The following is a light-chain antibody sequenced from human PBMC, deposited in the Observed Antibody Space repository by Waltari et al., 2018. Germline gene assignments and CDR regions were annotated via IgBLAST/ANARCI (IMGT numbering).Light chain of an antibody. CDR3: QAWDSTYARV. V-gene: IGLV3-1*01. CDR2: QNA. J-gene: IGLJ2*01. CDR1: KLGAKY. Sequence: SYELTQPTSVSVAPGQTASITCAGDKLGAKYACWYQQKPGQSPVLVIHQNAKRPPGIPERFSGSNSGNTATLTISGTQTIDEADYHCQAWDSTYARVFGGGTKLTVL.